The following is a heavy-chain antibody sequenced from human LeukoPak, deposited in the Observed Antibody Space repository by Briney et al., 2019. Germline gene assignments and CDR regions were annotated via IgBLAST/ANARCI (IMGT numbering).Heavy chain of an antibody. V-gene: IGHV3-48*01. CDR2: VSPTSSTV. J-gene: IGHJ5*02. CDR3: AKTSERGGGFDP. Sequence: PGGSLRLSCAASGFTFSDYSMSWVRQAPGKGLEWISYVSPTSSTVYYRDSVKGRFTISRDNAKNSLSLQMNSLRADDTAVYFCAKTSERGGGFDPWGQGTLVIVSS. CDR1: GFTFSDYS. D-gene: IGHD3-10*01.